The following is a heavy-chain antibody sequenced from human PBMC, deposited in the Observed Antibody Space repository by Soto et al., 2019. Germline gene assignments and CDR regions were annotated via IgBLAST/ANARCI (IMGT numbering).Heavy chain of an antibody. J-gene: IGHJ4*02. D-gene: IGHD5-18*01. CDR2: IYYSGST. CDR1: GGSIRSGGYY. V-gene: IGHV4-31*03. CDR3: ARSGYSYGPNPLLY. Sequence: SETLSLTCTVSGGSIRSGGYYWIWIRQHPGKGLEWIGYIYYSGSTYYNPSLKSRVTISVDTSKNQFSLKLSSVTAADTAVYYCARSGYSYGPNPLLYWGQGTLVTVSS.